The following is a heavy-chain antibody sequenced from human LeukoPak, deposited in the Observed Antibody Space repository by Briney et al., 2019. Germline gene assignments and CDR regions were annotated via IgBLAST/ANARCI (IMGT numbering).Heavy chain of an antibody. CDR1: GYTFTGYY. CDR3: ARDGIYSSGWSYWFDP. Sequence: ASVKVSCKASGYTFTGYYMHWVRQAPGQGLEWMGWINPNSGDTNFAQKFQGRVTMTGDTSISTAYMELSRLTSDDTALYYCARDGIYSSGWSYWFDPWGQGTLVTVSS. CDR2: INPNSGDT. J-gene: IGHJ5*02. V-gene: IGHV1-2*02. D-gene: IGHD6-19*01.